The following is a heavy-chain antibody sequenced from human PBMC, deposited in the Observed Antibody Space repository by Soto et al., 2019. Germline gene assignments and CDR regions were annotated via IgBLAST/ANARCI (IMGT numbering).Heavy chain of an antibody. D-gene: IGHD3-3*01. CDR3: AKDGKYYDFWSAHRPNYYCGMDV. CDR1: GFTFSCYR. Sequence: LRLSCVAPGFTFSCYRMHWVRYAAGKALWWVAVISYDGSNKYSADSVKGRFTISRDNSKNTLYLQMNSLRAEDTAVYYCAKDGKYYDFWSAHRPNYYCGMDVWGQGTTVTVSS. J-gene: IGHJ6*02. CDR2: ISYDGSNK. V-gene: IGHV3-30*18.